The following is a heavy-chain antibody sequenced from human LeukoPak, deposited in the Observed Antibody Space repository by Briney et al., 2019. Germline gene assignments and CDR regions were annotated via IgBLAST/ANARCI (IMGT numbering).Heavy chain of an antibody. CDR3: TSSSSSLPYYFDF. D-gene: IGHD6-6*01. J-gene: IGHJ4*02. Sequence: GGSLRLSCAASGFTFSSDAMSWVRQAPGKGLEWVSGISNSGDSTYYADSAKGRFPISRDNSKNTLYLQMNSLRAEDTAVYFCTSSSSSLPYYFDFWGQGSLVAVSS. CDR2: ISNSGDST. CDR1: GFTFSSDA. V-gene: IGHV3-23*01.